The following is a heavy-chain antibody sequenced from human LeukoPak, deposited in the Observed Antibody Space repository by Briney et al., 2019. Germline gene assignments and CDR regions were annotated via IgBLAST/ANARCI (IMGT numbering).Heavy chain of an antibody. CDR1: GYTFTGYY. CDR2: INTNTGNP. CDR3: ARDNPNGDILTGYSDYYYMDV. D-gene: IGHD3-9*01. V-gene: IGHV7-4-1*02. Sequence: ASVKVSCKASGYTFTGYYMHWVRQAPGQGLEWMGWINTNTGNPTYAQGFTGRFVFSLDTSVSTAYLQISSLKAEDTAVYYCARDNPNGDILTGYSDYYYMDVWGKGTTVTVSS. J-gene: IGHJ6*03.